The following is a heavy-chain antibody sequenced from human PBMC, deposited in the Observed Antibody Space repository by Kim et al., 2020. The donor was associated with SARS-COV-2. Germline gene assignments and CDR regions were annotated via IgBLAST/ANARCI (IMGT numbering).Heavy chain of an antibody. J-gene: IGHJ4*02. CDR2: KANSYAK. V-gene: IGHV3-73*01. CDR3: TRRGY. Sequence: KANSYAKAYAASVKGRFTISRDDSKNTAYLQMNSLKTEDTAVYYCTRRGYWGQGTLVTVSS.